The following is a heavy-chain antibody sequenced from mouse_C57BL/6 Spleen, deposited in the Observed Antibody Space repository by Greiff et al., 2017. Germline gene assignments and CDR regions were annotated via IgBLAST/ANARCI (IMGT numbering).Heavy chain of an antibody. CDR2: IYPGDGDT. D-gene: IGHD2-1*01. CDR1: GYAFSRSW. CDR3: ACNYEAWFAD. Sequence: QVQLKQSGPELVKPGASVKISCKASGYAFSRSWMNWVKQRHGKGLEWIGRIYPGDGDTNYNGKFKGKATLTADKSSSTAYMQLTSLTSEDSAVYFCACNYEAWFADGGQGTLVTVSA. V-gene: IGHV1-82*01. J-gene: IGHJ3*01.